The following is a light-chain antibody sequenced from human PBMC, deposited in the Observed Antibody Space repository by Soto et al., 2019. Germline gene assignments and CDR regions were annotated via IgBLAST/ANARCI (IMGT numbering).Light chain of an antibody. CDR2: WAS. Sequence: DIVMTQSPDSLAVSLGERATINCKSSQSILYNSNNKNYLAWYQQKPGQPPKLLIYWASTREFGVPDRFSGSGSGTDFTLTISSLQAEDLAVYYCQQYYSSTLTFGGGTKVEIK. J-gene: IGKJ4*01. CDR1: QSILYNSNNKNY. CDR3: QQYYSSTLT. V-gene: IGKV4-1*01.